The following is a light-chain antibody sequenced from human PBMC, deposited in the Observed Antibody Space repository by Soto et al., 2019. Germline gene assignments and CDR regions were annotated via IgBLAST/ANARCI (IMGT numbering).Light chain of an antibody. J-gene: IGLJ1*01. CDR1: NIGCKS. V-gene: IGLV3-21*04. CDR3: QVWDSSSDHPYV. Sequence: SYVLTQPPSVSVAPGKTARITCGGNNIGCKSVHWYQQKPGQAPVLVIYYDSDRPSGIPERFSGSNSGNTAILTISRVEAGDEADYYCQVWDSSSDHPYVFGTGTKLTVL. CDR2: YDS.